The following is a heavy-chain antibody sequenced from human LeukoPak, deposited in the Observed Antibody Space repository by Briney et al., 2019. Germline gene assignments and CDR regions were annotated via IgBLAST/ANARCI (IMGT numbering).Heavy chain of an antibody. D-gene: IGHD6-13*01. Sequence: SETLSLTCTVSGGSISSGGYYWSWIRQPPGKGLEWIGYIYHSGSTYYNPSLKSRVTISVDRSKNQFSLKLSSVTAADTAVYYCAREPYSSSWYYFDYWGQGTLVTVSS. V-gene: IGHV4-30-2*01. CDR2: IYHSGST. J-gene: IGHJ4*02. CDR3: AREPYSSSWYYFDY. CDR1: GGSISSGGYY.